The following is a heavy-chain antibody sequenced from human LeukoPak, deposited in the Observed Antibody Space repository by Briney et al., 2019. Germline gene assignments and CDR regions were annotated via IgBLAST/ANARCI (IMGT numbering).Heavy chain of an antibody. CDR3: AKDLHCSSTSCLPY. D-gene: IGHD2-2*01. Sequence: GGSLRLSCAASGFTFSNYGIHWVRQAPDKGLEWVAVISYDATNEYYTDSVKGRFTISRDNSRNTLYLQMNSLRAEDTAVYYCAKDLHCSSTSCLPYWGQGTLVTVSS. CDR1: GFTFSNYG. J-gene: IGHJ4*02. CDR2: ISYDATNE. V-gene: IGHV3-30*18.